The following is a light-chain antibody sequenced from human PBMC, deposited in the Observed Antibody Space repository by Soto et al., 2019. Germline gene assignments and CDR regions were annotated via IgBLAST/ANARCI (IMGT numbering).Light chain of an antibody. CDR2: GAS. CDR3: QQYGSSPWT. J-gene: IGKJ1*01. V-gene: IGKV3-20*01. CDR1: QSVSSSY. Sequence: EIVLTQSPGTLSFSAGERATLXCRASQSVSSSYLAWYQQKPGQAPRLLIYGASSRATGIPDRFSGSGSGTDFTLTISRLEPGDFAVYYCQQYGSSPWTFGQGTKVDIK.